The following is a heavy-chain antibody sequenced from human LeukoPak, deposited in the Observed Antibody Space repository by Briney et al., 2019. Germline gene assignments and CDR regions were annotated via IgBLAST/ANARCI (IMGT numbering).Heavy chain of an antibody. CDR3: ARRHYDYVWGSYRYTSGAFDI. D-gene: IGHD3-16*02. V-gene: IGHV4-34*01. CDR2: INHSGST. J-gene: IGHJ3*02. Sequence: SETLSLTCAVSGGSISSGGYSWSWIRQPPGKGLEWIGEINHSGSTNYNPSLKSRVTISVDTSKNQFSLKLSSVTAADTAVYYCARRHYDYVWGSYRYTSGAFDIWGQGTMVTVSS. CDR1: GGSISSGGYS.